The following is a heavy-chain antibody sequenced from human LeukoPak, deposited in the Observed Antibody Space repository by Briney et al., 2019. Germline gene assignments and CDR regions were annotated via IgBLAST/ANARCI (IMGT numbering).Heavy chain of an antibody. V-gene: IGHV3-21*01. Sequence: GGSLRPSCAASGFTFSSYSMNWVRQAPGKGLEWVSSISSSSSYIYYADSVKGRFTISRDNAKNSLYLQMNSLRAEDTAVYYCARTYSSLRGTFDYWGQGTLVTVSS. CDR3: ARTYSSLRGTFDY. D-gene: IGHD6-6*01. CDR1: GFTFSSYS. J-gene: IGHJ4*02. CDR2: ISSSSSYI.